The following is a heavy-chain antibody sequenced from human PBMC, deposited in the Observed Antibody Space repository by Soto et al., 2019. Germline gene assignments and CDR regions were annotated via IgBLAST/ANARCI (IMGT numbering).Heavy chain of an antibody. Sequence: SVXXSCKVSXXTXTXXSXXXVXQAPGXGLEWMGGFDPEDGETIYAQKFQGRVTMTEDTSTDTAYMELSSLRSEDTAVYYCATAPSLRYYYDSSGYPNYFDYWGQGTLVTVS. CDR3: ATAPSLRYYYDSSGYPNYFDY. CDR1: XXTXTXXS. D-gene: IGHD3-22*01. CDR2: FDPEDGET. J-gene: IGHJ4*02. V-gene: IGHV1-24*01.